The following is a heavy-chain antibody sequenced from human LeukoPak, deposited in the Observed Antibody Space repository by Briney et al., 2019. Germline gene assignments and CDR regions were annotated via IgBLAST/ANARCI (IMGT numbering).Heavy chain of an antibody. CDR3: ATNPDSSGWYSYYYYGMDV. CDR1: GGTFSSYA. J-gene: IGHJ6*02. Sequence: GASVKVSCKASGGTFSSYAISWVRQAPGQGLEWMGRIIPILGMANYAQKFQGRVTITADKSTSTAYMELSSLRSEDTAVYYCATNPDSSGWYSYYYYGMDVWGQGTTVTVSS. CDR2: IIPILGMA. D-gene: IGHD6-19*01. V-gene: IGHV1-69*04.